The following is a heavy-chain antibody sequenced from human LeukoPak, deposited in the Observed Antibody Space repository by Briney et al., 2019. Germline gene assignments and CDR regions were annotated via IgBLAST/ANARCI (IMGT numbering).Heavy chain of an antibody. CDR1: GYTFTSYY. J-gene: IGHJ5*02. V-gene: IGHV1-46*01. CDR3: ASIIIIGFGFDP. D-gene: IGHD3-10*01. CDR2: INPSGGST. Sequence: ASVKVSCKASGYTFTSYYMHWVRQAPGQGLEWMGIINPSGGSTSYAQKFQGRVTMTRDTSTCTVYMELSSLRSEDTAVYYCASIIIIGFGFDPWGQGTLVTVSS.